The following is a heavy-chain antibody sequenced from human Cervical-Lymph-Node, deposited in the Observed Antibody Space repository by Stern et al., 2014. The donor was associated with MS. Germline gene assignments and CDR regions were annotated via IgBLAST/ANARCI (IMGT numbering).Heavy chain of an antibody. CDR2: ITSDGSTT. Sequence: EMQLVESGGDLVQPGGSLRLSCVASGFTFSHYWMQWVRQAPGKGLVWVSHITSDGSTTTYADSVKGRFTVSRDNAKNTLYLQMDSLRAEDTAVYFCARDNSGTDYWGQGTLVTVSS. CDR3: ARDNSGTDY. J-gene: IGHJ4*02. D-gene: IGHD1-26*01. CDR1: GFTFSHYW. V-gene: IGHV3-74*01.